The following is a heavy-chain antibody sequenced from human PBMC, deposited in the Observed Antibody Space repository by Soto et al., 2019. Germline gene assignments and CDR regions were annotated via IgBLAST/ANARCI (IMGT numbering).Heavy chain of an antibody. Sequence: PGESLKISCQVLRDDFDMYWIAWVRQTPGRGLEWIGFIYPGDSETKYSPSFQGRVTMSVDKSTRTAYLQWSGLKASDTATYYCARHRRAIVATTDPLDIWGQGTKVTVSS. CDR3: ARHRRAIVATTDPLDI. CDR2: IYPGDSET. CDR1: RDDFDMYW. D-gene: IGHD1-26*01. V-gene: IGHV5-51*01. J-gene: IGHJ3*02.